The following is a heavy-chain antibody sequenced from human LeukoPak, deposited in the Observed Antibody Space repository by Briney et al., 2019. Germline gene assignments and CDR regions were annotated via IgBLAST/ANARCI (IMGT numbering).Heavy chain of an antibody. Sequence: ASVKVSCKASGYTFTSYGINWVRQATGQGLEWMGWMNPNSGNTGYAQKFQGRVTITRSTSISTAYMELSSLRSEDTAVYYCARLKDYGDYFRFDYWGQGTLVTVSS. D-gene: IGHD4-17*01. CDR3: ARLKDYGDYFRFDY. CDR2: MNPNSGNT. J-gene: IGHJ4*02. V-gene: IGHV1-8*03. CDR1: GYTFTSYG.